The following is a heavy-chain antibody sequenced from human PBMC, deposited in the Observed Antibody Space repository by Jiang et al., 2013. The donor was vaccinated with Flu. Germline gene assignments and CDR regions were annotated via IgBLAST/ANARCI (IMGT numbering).Heavy chain of an antibody. CDR3: ARILIVGATRVFDY. D-gene: IGHD1-26*01. CDR2: IDWDDDK. Sequence: KPTQTLTLTCTFSGFSLSTSGMCVSWIRQPPGKALEWLARIDWDDDKYYSTSLKTRLTISKDTSKNQVVLTMTNMDPVDTATYYCARILIVGATRVFDYWGQGPWSPSPQ. V-gene: IGHV2-70*11. CDR1: GFSLSTSGMC. J-gene: IGHJ4*02.